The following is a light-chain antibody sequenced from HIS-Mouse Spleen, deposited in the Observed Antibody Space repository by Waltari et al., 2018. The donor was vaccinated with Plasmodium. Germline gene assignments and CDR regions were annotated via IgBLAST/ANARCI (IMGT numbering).Light chain of an antibody. V-gene: IGLV3-25*03. CDR3: QSADSSGTYRV. J-gene: IGLJ2*01. CDR2: KDS. Sequence: SYALTQPPSVSVSPGQTARTTCSGDALPKQYAYWYQQKPGQAPGLVIYKDSERPSGIPERFSGSSSGTTVTLTISGVQAEDEADYYCQSADSSGTYRVFGGGTKLTVL. CDR1: ALPKQY.